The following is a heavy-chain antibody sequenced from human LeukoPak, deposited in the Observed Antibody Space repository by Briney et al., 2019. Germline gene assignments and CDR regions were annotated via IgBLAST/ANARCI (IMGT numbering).Heavy chain of an antibody. J-gene: IGHJ4*02. CDR2: IYWDDDK. D-gene: IGHD3-22*01. CDR1: GGSISSYYW. V-gene: IGHV2-5*08. CDR3: AHRLYDSSGYSFDY. Sequence: TLSLTCTVSGGSISSYYWSWIRQPPGKGLEWLALIYWDDDKRYSPSLKSRLTITKDTSKNQVVLTMTNMDPVDTATYYCAHRLYDSSGYSFDYWGQGTLVTVSS.